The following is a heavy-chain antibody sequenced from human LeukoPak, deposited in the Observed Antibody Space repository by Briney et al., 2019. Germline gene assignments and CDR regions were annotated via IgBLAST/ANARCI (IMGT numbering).Heavy chain of an antibody. CDR2: IKQDGSEK. J-gene: IGHJ4*02. V-gene: IGHV3-7*01. CDR1: GFTFSTYW. D-gene: IGHD1-1*01. CDR3: ARDQGDPNWSLDY. Sequence: PGGSLRLSCAASGFTFSTYWMSWVRQAPGKGLEWVANIKQDGSEKYYVDSVKGRFTISRDNAKNSLYLQMNSLRAEDTAVYYCARDQGDPNWSLDYWGQGTLVTVSS.